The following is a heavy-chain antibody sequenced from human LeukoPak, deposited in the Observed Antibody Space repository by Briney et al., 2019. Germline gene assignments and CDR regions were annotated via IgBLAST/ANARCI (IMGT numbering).Heavy chain of an antibody. CDR3: ARAYNDAFDI. Sequence: GGSLRLSCAASGFTFRDYYMTWIRQAPGRGLEWVSYISSSGSGIYYADSVKGRFTISRDNARNSQYLQMNSLRAEDTAVYYCARAYNDAFDIWGQGTMVTVSS. V-gene: IGHV3-11*01. CDR2: ISSSGSGI. CDR1: GFTFRDYY. D-gene: IGHD1-1*01. J-gene: IGHJ3*02.